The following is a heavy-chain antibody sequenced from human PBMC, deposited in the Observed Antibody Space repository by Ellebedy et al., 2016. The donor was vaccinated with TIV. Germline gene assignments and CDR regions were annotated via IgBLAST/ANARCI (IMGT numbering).Heavy chain of an antibody. CDR3: AKDRRGLVGATLDY. J-gene: IGHJ4*02. CDR1: GYTFTRYY. D-gene: IGHD1-26*01. V-gene: IGHV1-46*01. CDR2: INPSGGST. Sequence: ASVKVSCKASGYTFTRYYMHWVRQAPGQGLEWMGTINPSGGSTSYAQKFQGRVTMTRDTSISTTYMELSSLRSEDTAVYYCAKDRRGLVGATLDYWGQGTLVTVSS.